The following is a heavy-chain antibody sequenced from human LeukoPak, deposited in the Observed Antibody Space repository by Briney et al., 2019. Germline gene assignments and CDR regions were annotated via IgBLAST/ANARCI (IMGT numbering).Heavy chain of an antibody. CDR3: ARPKWELRTSGFDC. CDR2: IYYRGSI. Sequence: SETLSLTCTVSGDSISSGDYYWSWIRQHPGKGLEWIGYIYYRGSIYYNPSLSRVTISVDTSKNQFSLKLSSVTAADTTVYYCARPKWELRTSGFDCWGQGTLVTVSS. CDR1: GDSISSGDYY. V-gene: IGHV4-30-4*08. J-gene: IGHJ4*02. D-gene: IGHD1-26*01.